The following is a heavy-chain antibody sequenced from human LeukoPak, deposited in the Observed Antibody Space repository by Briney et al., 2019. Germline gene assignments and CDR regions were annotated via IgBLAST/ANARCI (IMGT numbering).Heavy chain of an antibody. J-gene: IGHJ6*02. CDR1: GGSISSYY. CDR2: IYYSGST. D-gene: IGHD3-22*01. Sequence: SETLSLTCTVSGGSISSYYWSWIRQPPGKGLEWIGYIYYSGSTNYNPSLKGRVTISVDTSKNQFSQKLSSVTAADTAVYYCAREDSLYYGMDVWGQGTTVTVSS. CDR3: AREDSLYYGMDV. V-gene: IGHV4-59*01.